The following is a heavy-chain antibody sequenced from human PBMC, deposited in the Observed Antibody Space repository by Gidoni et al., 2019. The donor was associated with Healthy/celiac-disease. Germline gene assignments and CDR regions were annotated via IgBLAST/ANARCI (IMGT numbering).Heavy chain of an antibody. CDR2: ISGSGGST. D-gene: IGHD3-16*01. CDR3: AKASIPTEMITFGGVTDDPFFDY. Sequence: EVQLWESGGGLVQPGGSLRLSCAASGVSFSSFASRWVRQAPGKGLEWVSAISGSGGSTYYADSVKGRFTISRDNAKNTLYLQMNSLRAEDTAVYYCAKASIPTEMITFGGVTDDPFFDYWGHGTLVTVSS. CDR1: GVSFSSFA. V-gene: IGHV3-23*01. J-gene: IGHJ4*01.